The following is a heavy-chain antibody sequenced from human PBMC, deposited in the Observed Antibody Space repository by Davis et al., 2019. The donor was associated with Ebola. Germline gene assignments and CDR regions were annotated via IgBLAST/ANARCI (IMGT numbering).Heavy chain of an antibody. Sequence: GESLKISCAASGYTFTSYYMHWVRQAPGQGLEWMGIINPSGGSTSYAQKFQGRVTMTRDTSTSTVYMELSSLRSEDTAVYYCARGGLGEGYGDSPLYYFDYWGQGTLVTVSS. J-gene: IGHJ4*02. CDR1: GYTFTSYY. V-gene: IGHV1-46*01. D-gene: IGHD4-17*01. CDR2: INPSGGST. CDR3: ARGGLGEGYGDSPLYYFDY.